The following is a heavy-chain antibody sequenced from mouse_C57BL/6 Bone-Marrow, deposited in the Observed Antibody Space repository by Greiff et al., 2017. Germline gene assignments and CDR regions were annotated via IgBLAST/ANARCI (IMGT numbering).Heavy chain of an antibody. J-gene: IGHJ4*01. CDR3: ARDGGYDGPYYAMDY. CDR2: SRNKANDYTT. V-gene: IGHV7-1*01. CDR1: GFTFSDFY. Sequence: EVKLVESGGGLVQSGRSLRLSCATSGFTFSDFYMEWVRQAPGKGLEWIAASRNKANDYTTEYSASVKGRFIVSRDTSQSILYLQMNALRAEDTAIYYCARDGGYDGPYYAMDYWGQGTSVTVSS. D-gene: IGHD2-3*01.